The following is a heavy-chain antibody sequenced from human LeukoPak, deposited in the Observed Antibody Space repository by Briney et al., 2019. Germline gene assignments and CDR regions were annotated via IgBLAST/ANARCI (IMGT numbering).Heavy chain of an antibody. CDR1: GFTVSSNY. V-gene: IGHV3-33*08. J-gene: IGHJ4*02. CDR2: IWYDGSNK. Sequence: PGGSLRLSCAASGFTVSSNYMSWVRQAPGKGLEWVAVIWYDGSNKYYADSVKGRFTISRDSSKNTLYLRMNSLRAEDTAVYYCATVFDYWGQGTLVTVSS. CDR3: ATVFDY. D-gene: IGHD1-14*01.